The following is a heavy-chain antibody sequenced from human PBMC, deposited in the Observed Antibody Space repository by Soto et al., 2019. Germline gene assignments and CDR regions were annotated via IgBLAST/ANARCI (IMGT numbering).Heavy chain of an antibody. CDR1: GYPFTSYD. D-gene: IGHD2-2*01. Sequence: ASVKVSCKASGYPFTSYDINWVRQATGQGLEWMGRMNPNKGNTAYAQKFQGRVTMTRNTSISKAYMELGSLRPEDTAVYYCARATSVPAAYYYYYMDVWGKGTPVTVSS. CDR3: ARATSVPAAYYYYYMDV. V-gene: IGHV1-8*01. J-gene: IGHJ6*03. CDR2: MNPNKGNT.